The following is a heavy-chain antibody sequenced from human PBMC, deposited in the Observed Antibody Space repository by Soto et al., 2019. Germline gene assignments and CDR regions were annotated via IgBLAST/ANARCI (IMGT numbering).Heavy chain of an antibody. Sequence: SETLSLTCAVYGGSFSGYYWSWIRQPPGKGLEWIGEIDHSGSTNYNPSLKSRVTISVDTSKNQFFLKLSSVTAADTAVYYCARVASRVHGGMDVWGKGTTVTVSS. D-gene: IGHD1-1*01. CDR1: GGSFSGYY. J-gene: IGHJ6*03. CDR2: IDHSGST. V-gene: IGHV4-34*01. CDR3: ARVASRVHGGMDV.